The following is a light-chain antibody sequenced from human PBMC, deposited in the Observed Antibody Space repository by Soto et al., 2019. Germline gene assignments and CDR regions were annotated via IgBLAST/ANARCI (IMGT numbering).Light chain of an antibody. V-gene: IGLV2-14*03. CDR2: DVS. J-gene: IGLJ2*01. CDR1: SSDVGGYNY. Sequence: QSALTQPASVSGSPGQSITISCTGTSSDVGGYNYVSWYQQHPGKAPKLMIYDVSNRPSGVSNRFSGSKSGNTASLTISGLQAEDEADYYCSSYTSSNTMVFGGGTKLTLL. CDR3: SSYTSSNTMV.